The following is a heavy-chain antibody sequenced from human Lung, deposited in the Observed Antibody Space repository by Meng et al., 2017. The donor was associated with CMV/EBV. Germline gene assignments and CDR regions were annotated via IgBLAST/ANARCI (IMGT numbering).Heavy chain of an antibody. Sequence: QVQQVQSGAEVKKPGASVKVSCKASGYTFTSYGISWVRQAPGQGLEWMGWISAYNGNTNYAQKLQGRVTMTTDTSTSTAYMELRSLRSDDTAVYYCARDLTYCSGGSCYPTTIDYWGQGTLVTVSS. D-gene: IGHD2-15*01. V-gene: IGHV1-18*01. CDR3: ARDLTYCSGGSCYPTTIDY. CDR2: ISAYNGNT. J-gene: IGHJ4*02. CDR1: GYTFTSYG.